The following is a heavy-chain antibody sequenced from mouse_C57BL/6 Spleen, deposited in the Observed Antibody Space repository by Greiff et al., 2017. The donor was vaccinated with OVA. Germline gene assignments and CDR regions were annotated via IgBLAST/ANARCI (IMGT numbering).Heavy chain of an antibody. V-gene: IGHV14-3*01. J-gene: IGHJ4*01. CDR1: GFNIKNTY. CDR3: ARSEVGSGLYAMDY. Sequence: VQLKESVAELVRPGASVKLSCTASGFNIKNTYMHWVKQRPEQGLEWIGRIDPANGNTKYAPKFQGKATITADTSSNTAYLQLSSLTSEDTAIYYGARSEVGSGLYAMDYWGQGTSVTVSS. D-gene: IGHD1-1*01. CDR2: IDPANGNT.